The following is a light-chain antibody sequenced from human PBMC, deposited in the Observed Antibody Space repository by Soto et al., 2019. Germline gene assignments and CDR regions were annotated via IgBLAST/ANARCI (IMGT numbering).Light chain of an antibody. CDR3: SSYTGSSTPV. J-gene: IGLJ3*02. V-gene: IGLV2-14*01. CDR2: EVS. Sequence: QSALTQPASVSGSPGQSITISCTGTSSDVGGYNYVSWYQHHPGKAPKLMIYEVSNRPSGVSNRFSGSKSGNTASLTISGLQAEDGADYYCSSYTGSSTPVFGGGTNRTFL. CDR1: SSDVGGYNY.